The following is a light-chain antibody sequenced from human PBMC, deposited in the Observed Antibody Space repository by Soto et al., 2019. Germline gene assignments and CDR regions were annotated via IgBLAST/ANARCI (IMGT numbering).Light chain of an antibody. CDR1: SSDVGGYNY. CDR3: SSYTSTTPLEV. Sequence: QSALTQPASVSGSPGQSITISCTGTSSDVGGYNYVSWYQHHPGKAPKLMIYEVSNRPSGVSNRFSGSKSGNTASLTISGLQGDDEADYYCSSYTSTTPLEVFGGGTKLTVL. V-gene: IGLV2-14*01. CDR2: EVS. J-gene: IGLJ3*02.